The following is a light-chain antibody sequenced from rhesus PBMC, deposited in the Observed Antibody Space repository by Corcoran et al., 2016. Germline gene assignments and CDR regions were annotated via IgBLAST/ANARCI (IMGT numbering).Light chain of an antibody. CDR3: CSYTTSSTLV. V-gene: IGLV2S7*01. CDR2: DVS. Sequence: QAAPTQSPSVSGSPGQSVTISCTGTSSDIGGYTYVSWYQQHPGKAPKLMIYDVSKRPSGVSDRFSGSKSGNTASLTISGLQAEDGADYYCCSYTTSSTLVFGSGTKLTVL. CDR1: SSDIGGYTY. J-gene: IGLJ6*01.